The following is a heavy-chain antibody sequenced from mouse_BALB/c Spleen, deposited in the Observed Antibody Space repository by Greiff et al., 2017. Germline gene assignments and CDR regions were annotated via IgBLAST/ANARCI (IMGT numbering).Heavy chain of an antibody. D-gene: IGHD2-3*01. CDR1: GFSLTSYG. Sequence: VQRVESGPGLVAPSQSLSITCTVSGFSLTSYGVHWVRQPPGKGLEWLGVIWAGGSTNYNSALMSRLSISKDNSKSQVFLKMNSLQTDDTAMYYCARVYDGYYPYFDYWGQGTTLTVSS. V-gene: IGHV2-9*02. J-gene: IGHJ2*01. CDR3: ARVYDGYYPYFDY. CDR2: IWAGGST.